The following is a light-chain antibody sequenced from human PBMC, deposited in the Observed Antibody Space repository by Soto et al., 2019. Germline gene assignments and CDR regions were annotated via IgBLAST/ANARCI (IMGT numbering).Light chain of an antibody. Sequence: DIQMTPSPSSLSASVGDRVTITCQATPDINNYLIWYQQKPGKDPKLLIYDASNFETGVPSRFSVSGRGTDFILTITTLLPEDAPTSYCEHYDKRPRATCGPGNIVEIK. CDR1: PDINNY. CDR3: EHYDKRPRAT. V-gene: IGKV1-33*01. J-gene: IGKJ3*01. CDR2: DAS.